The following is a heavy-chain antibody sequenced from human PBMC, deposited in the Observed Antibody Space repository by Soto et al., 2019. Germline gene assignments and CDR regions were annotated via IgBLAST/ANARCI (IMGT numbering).Heavy chain of an antibody. CDR1: GGSISSYY. V-gene: IGHV4-59*08. CDR2: IYYSGST. D-gene: IGHD6-13*01. CDR3: ARQGSPSSSWYVGFDY. Sequence: KASETLSLTCTVSGGSISSYYWSWVRQPPGKGLEWIGYIYYSGSTNYNPSLKSRVTISVDTSKNQFSLKLSSVTAADTAVYYCARQGSPSSSWYVGFDYWGQGTLVTVSS. J-gene: IGHJ4*02.